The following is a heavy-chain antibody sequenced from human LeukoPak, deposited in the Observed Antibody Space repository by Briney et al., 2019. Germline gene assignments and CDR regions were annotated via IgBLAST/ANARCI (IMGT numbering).Heavy chain of an antibody. D-gene: IGHD6-6*01. CDR1: GYTLTELS. Sequence: ASVKVSCKVSGYTLTELSMHWVRQAPGQGLEWMGWINPNSGGTNYAQKFQGRVTMTRDTSISTAYMELSRLRSDDTAVYYCARDSRSSSYFDYWGQGTLVTVSS. CDR2: INPNSGGT. V-gene: IGHV1-2*02. J-gene: IGHJ4*02. CDR3: ARDSRSSSYFDY.